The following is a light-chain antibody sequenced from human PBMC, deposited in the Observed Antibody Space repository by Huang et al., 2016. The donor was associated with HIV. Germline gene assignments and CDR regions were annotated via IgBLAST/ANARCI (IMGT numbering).Light chain of an antibody. CDR3: MQGKQLPYT. Sequence: DIVMTQTPLSLSVTPGQPASISCKSSQGLLYREKIYLYWYLQKPGQSPQLLIYELSSRFSGVPDRFSGSGSPTDFTLKISLVETEDVGVYYCMQGKQLPYTFGQGTRLEIK. CDR1: QGLLYREKIY. V-gene: IGKV2-29*02. J-gene: IGKJ2*01. CDR2: ELS.